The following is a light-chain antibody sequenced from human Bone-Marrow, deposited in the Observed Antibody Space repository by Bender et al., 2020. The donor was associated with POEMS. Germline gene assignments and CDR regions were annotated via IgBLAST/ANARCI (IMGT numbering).Light chain of an antibody. Sequence: QSALTQPPSASGSPGQSVTISCTGTSSDIGGYNYVSWYQHRPGKAPKFIIYDVTKRPSGVPARFSGSKSGTSASLAISDIQSEDEGDYYCSSWDDSLSGWVFGGGTKLTVL. V-gene: IGLV2-8*01. CDR3: SSWDDSLSGWV. J-gene: IGLJ3*02. CDR2: DVT. CDR1: SSDIGGYNY.